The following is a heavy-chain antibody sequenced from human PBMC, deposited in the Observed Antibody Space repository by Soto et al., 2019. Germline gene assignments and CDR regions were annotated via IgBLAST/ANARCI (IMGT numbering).Heavy chain of an antibody. D-gene: IGHD6-19*01. Sequence: PGGSLRLSCAASGFTFSNYNMNWVRQTPGKGLEWVSYITYSSTTISYADSVNGRFTISRDNAKNSLYLQMNSLRDEDTAVYYCARAGLAPFAYRGQGTLVTVS. CDR3: ARAGLAPFAY. J-gene: IGHJ4*02. V-gene: IGHV3-48*02. CDR1: GFTFSNYN. CDR2: ITYSSTTI.